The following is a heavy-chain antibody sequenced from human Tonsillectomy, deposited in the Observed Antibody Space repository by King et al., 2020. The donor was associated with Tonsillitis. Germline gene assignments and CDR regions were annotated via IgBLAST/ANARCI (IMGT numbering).Heavy chain of an antibody. V-gene: IGHV3-11*06. J-gene: IGHJ4*02. CDR3: ARDYHGVKGYGH. Sequence: VQLVESGGGLVWPGGSLRLSCAASGFTFSDYYINWVRQAPGKGLEWISYISGSRDDTNYADSVTGRFIIWRDNAKNTVYLHMNSLRAEDTAVYYCARDYHGVKGYGHWGQGTLVTVSS. D-gene: IGHD5-18*01. CDR1: GFTFSDYY. CDR2: ISGSRDDT.